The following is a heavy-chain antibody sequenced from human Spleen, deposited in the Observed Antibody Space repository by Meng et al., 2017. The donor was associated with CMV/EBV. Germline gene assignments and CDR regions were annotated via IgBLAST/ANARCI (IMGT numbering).Heavy chain of an antibody. J-gene: IGHJ4*02. Sequence: GQGRQWGAGPLKPSWTRSLTGAVYGGSFSGYYWSWIRQPPGKGLEWIGEINHSGSTNYNPSLKSRVTISVDTSKNQFSLKLSSVTAADTAVYYCARDDYYGSGFWGQGTLVTVSS. V-gene: IGHV4-34*01. CDR1: GGSFSGYY. CDR2: INHSGST. D-gene: IGHD3-10*01. CDR3: ARDDYYGSGF.